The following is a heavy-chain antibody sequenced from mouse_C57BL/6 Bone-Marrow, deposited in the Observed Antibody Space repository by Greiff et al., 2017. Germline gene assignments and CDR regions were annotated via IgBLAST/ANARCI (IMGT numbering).Heavy chain of an antibody. Sequence: EVKLVESGGGLVKPGGSLKLSCAASGFTFSSYAMSWVRQTPEKRLEWVATISDGGSYTYYPDNVKGRFTISRDNAKNNLYLQMSHLKSEDTAMYYCARVGSSFTGFAYWGQGTLVTVSA. V-gene: IGHV5-4*03. CDR1: GFTFSSYA. CDR2: ISDGGSYT. CDR3: ARVGSSFTGFAY. D-gene: IGHD1-1*01. J-gene: IGHJ3*01.